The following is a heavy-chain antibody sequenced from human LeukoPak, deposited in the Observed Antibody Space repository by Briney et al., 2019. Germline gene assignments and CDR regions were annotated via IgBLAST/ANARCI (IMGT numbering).Heavy chain of an antibody. Sequence: SQTLSLTCAVSGGSISSGGYSWSWIRQPPGKGLEWIGYIYHSGSTYYNPSLKSRVTISVDRSKYQFSLKLSSVTAADTAVYYCARDDGSGRFDYWGQGTLVTVSS. J-gene: IGHJ4*02. CDR1: GGSISSGGYS. V-gene: IGHV4-30-2*01. D-gene: IGHD3-10*01. CDR2: IYHSGST. CDR3: ARDDGSGRFDY.